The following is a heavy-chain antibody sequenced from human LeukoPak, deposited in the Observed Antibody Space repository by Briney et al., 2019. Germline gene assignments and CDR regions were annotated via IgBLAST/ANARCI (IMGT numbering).Heavy chain of an antibody. CDR1: GGSISSGDYY. V-gene: IGHV4-30-4*01. D-gene: IGHD4-17*01. J-gene: IGHJ4*02. CDR3: ATQGRGDYGYNDY. Sequence: SETPSLTCTVSGGSISSGDYYWSWIRQPPGKGLEWIGYIYYSGSTYYNPSLKSRVTISVDTSKNQFSLKLSSVTAADTAVYYCATQGRGDYGYNDYWGQGTLVTVSS. CDR2: IYYSGST.